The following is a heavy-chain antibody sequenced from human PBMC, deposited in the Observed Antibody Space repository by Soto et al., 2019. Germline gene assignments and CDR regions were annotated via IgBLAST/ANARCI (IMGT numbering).Heavy chain of an antibody. Sequence: GESLKISCKGSGYSFTSYWINWVRQVPGKGLEWMVRIDPSDSYSNYNPSFQGQVTISADKSINTTYLQWSSLKASDTAIYYCARQAAAGKYYYAMDVWGQGTTVTVSS. V-gene: IGHV5-10-1*04. CDR2: IDPSDSYS. D-gene: IGHD6-13*01. CDR3: ARQAAAGKYYYAMDV. CDR1: GYSFTSYW. J-gene: IGHJ6*02.